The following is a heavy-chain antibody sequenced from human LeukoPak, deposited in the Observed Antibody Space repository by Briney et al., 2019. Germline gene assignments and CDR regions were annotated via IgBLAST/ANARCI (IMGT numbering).Heavy chain of an antibody. V-gene: IGHV3-53*01. J-gene: IGHJ6*02. CDR3: ARNQWSPYYYYYGLDV. CDR2: IYSGGST. CDR1: GFTVSSNY. D-gene: IGHD2-15*01. Sequence: GSLRLSCAASGFTVSSNYMSWVRQAPGKGLEWVSVIYSGGSTYYADSVKGRFTISRDNAKKSLYLQMNSLRAEDTAVYFCARNQWSPYYYYYGLDVWGQGTTVTVFS.